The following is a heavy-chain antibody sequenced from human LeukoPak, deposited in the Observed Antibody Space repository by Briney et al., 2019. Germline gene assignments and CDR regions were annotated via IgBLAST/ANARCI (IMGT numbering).Heavy chain of an antibody. J-gene: IGHJ6*03. CDR1: GGTFISYA. CDR3: ASATTVTTFLYYYYYMDV. CDR2: IIPIFGTA. Sequence: SVKVSCKASGGTFISYAISWVRQAPGQGLKWMGGIIPIFGTANYAQKFQGRVTITSDKSTSTAYMELSSLRSEDTAVYYCASATTVTTFLYYYYYMDVWGKGTTVTVSS. D-gene: IGHD4-17*01. V-gene: IGHV1-69*06.